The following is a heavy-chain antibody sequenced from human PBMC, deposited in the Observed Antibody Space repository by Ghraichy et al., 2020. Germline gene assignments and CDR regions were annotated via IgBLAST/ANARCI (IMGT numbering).Heavy chain of an antibody. D-gene: IGHD3-10*01. CDR1: GFTFSFYW. CDR3: ARDRGGSYHFDY. J-gene: IGHJ4*02. Sequence: GGSLRLSCAASGFTFSFYWMSWVRQAPGKGLEWVANIKQDGSEKYYVDSLKGRFTISRDNAKNSLYLQMTSLRAEDTAVYYCARDRGGSYHFDYWGQGILVTVSS. CDR2: IKQDGSEK. V-gene: IGHV3-7*01.